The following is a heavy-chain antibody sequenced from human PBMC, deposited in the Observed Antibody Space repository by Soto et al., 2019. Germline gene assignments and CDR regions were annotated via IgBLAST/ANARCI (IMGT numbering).Heavy chain of an antibody. CDR2: IYHSGST. J-gene: IGHJ3*02. CDR1: GYSISSGYY. Sequence: SETLSLTCGVSGYSISSGYYWGWIRQPPGKGLEWIGSIYHSGSTYYNPSLKSRVTISVDTSKNQFSLKLNSVTAADTAVYYCTKALYCSSTSCYSGGDTFHIWGQGTMVTVS. V-gene: IGHV4-38-2*01. D-gene: IGHD2-2*01. CDR3: TKALYCSSTSCYSGGDTFHI.